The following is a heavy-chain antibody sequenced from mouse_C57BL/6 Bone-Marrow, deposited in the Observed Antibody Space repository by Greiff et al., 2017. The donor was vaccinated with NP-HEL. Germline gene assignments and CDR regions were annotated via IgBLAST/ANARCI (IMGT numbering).Heavy chain of an antibody. D-gene: IGHD1-1*01. Sequence: EVMLVESGGGLVKPGGSLKLSCAASGFTFSSYAMSWVRQTQEKRLEWVATISDGGSYTYYPDNVKGRFTISRDNAKNNLYLQMSHLKSEDTAMYYCARARYYYGSLFAYWGQGTLVTVSA. CDR1: GFTFSSYA. CDR3: ARARYYYGSLFAY. J-gene: IGHJ3*01. V-gene: IGHV5-4*03. CDR2: ISDGGSYT.